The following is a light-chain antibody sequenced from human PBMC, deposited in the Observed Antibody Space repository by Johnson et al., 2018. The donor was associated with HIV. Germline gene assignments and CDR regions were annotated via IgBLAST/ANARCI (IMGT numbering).Light chain of an antibody. J-gene: IGLJ1*01. CDR3: GTWDSSLSFGGV. Sequence: QSVLTQPPSVSAAPGQKVTISCSGSSSNIGNNYVSWYQQLPGTAPKLLIYDNNKRPSGIADRFSGSKSGTSATLGITGLQTGDEGVYYCGTWDSSLSFGGVFGTGTKVTVL. V-gene: IGLV1-51*01. CDR2: DNN. CDR1: SSNIGNNY.